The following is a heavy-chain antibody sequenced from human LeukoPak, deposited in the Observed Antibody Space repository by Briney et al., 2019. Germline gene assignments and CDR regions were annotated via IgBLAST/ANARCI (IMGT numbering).Heavy chain of an antibody. CDR2: ISYDGSNE. D-gene: IGHD2-15*01. CDR1: GFTFSSYA. V-gene: IGHV3-30*04. J-gene: IGHJ4*02. CDR3: ARARLLLRNFDY. Sequence: GRSLRLSCAASGFTFSSYAMHWVRQAPGKGLEWVAVISYDGSNEYYAGSVKGRFTISRDSSKNTLYLQMNSLRAEDTAVYYCARARLLLRNFDYWGQGTLVTVSS.